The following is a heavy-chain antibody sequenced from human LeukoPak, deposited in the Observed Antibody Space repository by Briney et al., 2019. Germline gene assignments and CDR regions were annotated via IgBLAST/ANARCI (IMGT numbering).Heavy chain of an antibody. V-gene: IGHV4-4*07. Sequence: SETLSLTRTVSGGSISSYCWSWIRQPAGKGLDGIGRIYTSGSTNYNPSLKSRVTMSVDTSKNQFSLKLSSVTAADTAVYYCARDQYCGGDCYSVFDYWGQGTLVTVSS. CDR2: IYTSGST. D-gene: IGHD2-21*02. CDR1: GGSISSYC. J-gene: IGHJ4*02. CDR3: ARDQYCGGDCYSVFDY.